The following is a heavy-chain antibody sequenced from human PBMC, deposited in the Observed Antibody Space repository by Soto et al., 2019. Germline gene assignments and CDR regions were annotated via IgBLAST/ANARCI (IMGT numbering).Heavy chain of an antibody. CDR1: GFSFSVYS. CDR2: ISSTSTYT. Sequence: EVQLVESGGGLVKPGGSLRLSCAGSGFSFSVYSMNWVRQAPGKGLEWVSCISSTSTYTFYADSVKGRFTISRDNAQKSVYLQMNSLRVEDTALYYCARWDSSGYPPYWGQGTLVTVSS. J-gene: IGHJ4*02. CDR3: ARWDSSGYPPY. D-gene: IGHD3-22*01. V-gene: IGHV3-21*01.